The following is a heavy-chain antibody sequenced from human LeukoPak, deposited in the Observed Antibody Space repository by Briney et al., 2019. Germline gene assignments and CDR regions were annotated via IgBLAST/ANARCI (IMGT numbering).Heavy chain of an antibody. V-gene: IGHV3-23*01. J-gene: IGHJ3*02. CDR2: INSGGST. CDR1: GFTFSTYA. CDR3: AKDWPSEWQQLPDYDAFDI. D-gene: IGHD6-13*01. Sequence: PGGSLRLSCAASGFTFSTYAMSWVRQAPGKGLEWVSAINSGGSTYYADSLEGRFTISRDNSKNTLYLQMNSLRADDTAVYYCAKDWPSEWQQLPDYDAFDIWGQGTMVTVSS.